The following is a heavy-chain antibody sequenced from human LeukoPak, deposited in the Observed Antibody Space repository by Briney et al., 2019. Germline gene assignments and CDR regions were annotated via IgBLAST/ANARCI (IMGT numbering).Heavy chain of an antibody. CDR1: GFTVSSNY. D-gene: IGHD6-13*01. CDR3: AKDKYSSSWYYFDY. CDR2: ISGSGGSI. J-gene: IGHJ4*02. V-gene: IGHV3-23*01. Sequence: GGSLRLSCAASGFTVSSNYMSWVRQAPGKGLEWVSAISGSGGSIYYADSVKGRFTISRDNSKNTLYLQMNSLRAEDTAVYYCAKDKYSSSWYYFDYWGQGTLVTVSS.